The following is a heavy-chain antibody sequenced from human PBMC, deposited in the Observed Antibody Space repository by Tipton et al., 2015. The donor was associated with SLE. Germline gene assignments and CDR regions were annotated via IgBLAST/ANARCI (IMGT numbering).Heavy chain of an antibody. CDR3: AGGNWHKGFDY. V-gene: IGHV4-34*01. CDR2: INHSGST. Sequence: TLSLTCAVYGGSFSGNYWSWIRQPPGKGLQWIGEINHSGSTNYNPSLKSRVTISVDTSKNQFSLKLSSVTAADTAVYYCAGGNWHKGFDYWGQGTLVTVSS. CDR1: GGSFSGNY. D-gene: IGHD1-20*01. J-gene: IGHJ4*02.